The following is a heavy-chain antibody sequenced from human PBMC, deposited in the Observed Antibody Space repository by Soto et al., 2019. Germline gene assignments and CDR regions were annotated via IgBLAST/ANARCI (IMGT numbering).Heavy chain of an antibody. CDR3: ATERVAAAVRLTYWYFDL. CDR1: GGTFSSYA. D-gene: IGHD6-13*01. J-gene: IGHJ2*01. Sequence: QVQLVQSGAEVKKPGSSVKVSCKASGGTFSSYAISWVRQAPGQGLEWMGGIIPIFGTANYAQKFQGRVTITAEESTSTAYMELSSLRSEDTAVYYCATERVAAAVRLTYWYFDLWGRGTLVTVSS. CDR2: IIPIFGTA. V-gene: IGHV1-69*01.